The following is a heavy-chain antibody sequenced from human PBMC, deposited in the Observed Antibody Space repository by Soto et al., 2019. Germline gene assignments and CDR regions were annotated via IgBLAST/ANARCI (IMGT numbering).Heavy chain of an antibody. V-gene: IGHV4-4*02. D-gene: IGHD1-26*01. CDR1: AGSVYTDYW. J-gene: IGHJ4*02. Sequence: NPSETLSLTCAVSAGSVYTDYWWSWVRQAPGKGLEWIGEVHHSGTTNYIQSLASRLTMSVDKSGNQASLELTSVAAADSAVYYCARGVDYRWVYWGQGTLVTVSS. CDR3: ARGVDYRWVY. CDR2: VHHSGTT.